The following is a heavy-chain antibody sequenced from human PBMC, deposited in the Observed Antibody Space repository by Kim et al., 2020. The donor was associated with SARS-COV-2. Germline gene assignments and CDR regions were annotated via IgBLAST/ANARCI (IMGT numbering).Heavy chain of an antibody. CDR2: IWYDGSNK. Sequence: GGSLRLSCAASGFTFSSYGMHWVRQAPGKGLEWVAVIWYDGSNKYYADSVKGRFTISRDNSKNTLYLQMNSLRAEDTAVYYCARDYDILTGYYFDHWGQGTLVTVSS. CDR1: GFTFSSYG. J-gene: IGHJ4*02. V-gene: IGHV3-33*01. CDR3: ARDYDILTGYYFDH. D-gene: IGHD3-9*01.